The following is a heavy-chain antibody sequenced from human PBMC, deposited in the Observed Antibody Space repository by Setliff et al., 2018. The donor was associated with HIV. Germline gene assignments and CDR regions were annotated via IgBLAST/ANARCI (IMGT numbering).Heavy chain of an antibody. CDR1: GGSITGYY. J-gene: IGHJ4*02. D-gene: IGHD1-26*01. V-gene: IGHV4-59*08. CDR2: IYYSGNT. CDR3: ARHRDSGTYPLDY. Sequence: SETLSLTCTVSGGSITGYYWSWIRQPPGKGLEWIGWIYYSGNTRYNPSLKSRVTISLDTSKNRFSLQLTSVTAADTAVYYCARHRDSGTYPLDYWGQGTLVTVSS.